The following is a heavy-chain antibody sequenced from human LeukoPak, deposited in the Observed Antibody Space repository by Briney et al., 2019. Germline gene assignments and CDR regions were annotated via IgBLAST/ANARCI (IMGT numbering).Heavy chain of an antibody. V-gene: IGHV1-18*01. CDR3: ARVVTPWEDIVVVPAAIPWFDP. CDR1: GYTFTSYG. CDR2: ISAYNGNT. Sequence: ASVKVSCKASGYTFTSYGISWVRQAPGQGLEWMGWISAYNGNTNYAQKLQGRVTMTTDTSTSTAYMELRSLRSDDTAVYYCARVVTPWEDIVVVPAAIPWFDPWGQGTLVTVSP. J-gene: IGHJ5*02. D-gene: IGHD2-2*01.